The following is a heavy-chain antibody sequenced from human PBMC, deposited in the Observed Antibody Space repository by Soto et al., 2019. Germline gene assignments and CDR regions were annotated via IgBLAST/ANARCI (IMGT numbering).Heavy chain of an antibody. V-gene: IGHV1-69*01. J-gene: IGHJ4*02. CDR3: ARAWTTVTIGYYFDY. CDR1: GDTFSSYA. D-gene: IGHD4-17*01. CDR2: IIPIFGTA. Sequence: QVQLVQSGAEVKKPGSSVKFSCKASGDTFSSYAISWVRQAPGQGLEWMGGIIPIFGTANYAQKFQGRVTITADESTSTAYMELSSLRSEDTAVYYCARAWTTVTIGYYFDYWGQGTLVTGSS.